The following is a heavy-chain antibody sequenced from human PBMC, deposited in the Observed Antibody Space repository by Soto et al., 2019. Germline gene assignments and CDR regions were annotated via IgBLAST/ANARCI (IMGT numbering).Heavy chain of an antibody. D-gene: IGHD3-22*01. CDR2: ISYDGSNK. CDR3: ARDHFMRRSYYYDSSGSIGY. V-gene: IGHV3-30-3*01. CDR1: GFTFSSYA. Sequence: GGSLRLSCAASGFTFSSYAMHWVRQAPGKGLEWVAVISYDGSNKYYADSVKGRFTISRDNSKNTLYLQMNSLRAEDTAVYYCARDHFMRRSYYYDSSGSIGYWGQGTLVTVSS. J-gene: IGHJ4*02.